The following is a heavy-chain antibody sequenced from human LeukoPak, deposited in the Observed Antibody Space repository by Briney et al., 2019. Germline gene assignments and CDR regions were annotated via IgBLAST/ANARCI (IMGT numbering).Heavy chain of an antibody. CDR1: GFTFSSYA. CDR3: ARVGRGYSFNVYCFDY. CDR2: IKQDGSEK. J-gene: IGHJ4*02. Sequence: GGSLRLSCAASGFTFSSYAMSWVRQAPGKGLEWVANIKQDGSEKYYVDSVKGRFTISRDNAKNSLYLQMNNLRAQDTAVYYCARVGRGYSFNVYCFDYWGQGTLVTVSS. V-gene: IGHV3-7*01. D-gene: IGHD5-18*01.